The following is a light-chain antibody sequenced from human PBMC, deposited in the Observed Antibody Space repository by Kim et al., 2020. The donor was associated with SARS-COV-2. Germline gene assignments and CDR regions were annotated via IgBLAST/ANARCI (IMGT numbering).Light chain of an antibody. CDR2: KVS. J-gene: IGKJ2*01. Sequence: DVVMTQSPLSLPVTLGQPASISCRSSQSLVHSDGNTYLNWFQQRPGQSPRRLIYKVSNRDSGVPDRFSGSGSGTDFTLKISRVEAEYVGVYYCMQGTHWPSYTFGQGTKLEI. V-gene: IGKV2-30*02. CDR1: QSLVHSDGNTY. CDR3: MQGTHWPSYT.